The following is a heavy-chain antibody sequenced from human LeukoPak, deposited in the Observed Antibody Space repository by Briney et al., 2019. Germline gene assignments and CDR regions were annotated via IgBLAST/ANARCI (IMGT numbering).Heavy chain of an antibody. CDR1: GGSISSYY. V-gene: IGHV4-59*01. Sequence: KPSETLSLTCAVSGGSISSYYWSWIRQPPGKGLEWIGYIYYSGSTNYNPSLKSRVTISVDTSKNQFSLKLSSVTAADTAVYYCARDSSGWYDYWGQGTLVTVSS. CDR2: IYYSGST. D-gene: IGHD6-19*01. J-gene: IGHJ4*02. CDR3: ARDSSGWYDY.